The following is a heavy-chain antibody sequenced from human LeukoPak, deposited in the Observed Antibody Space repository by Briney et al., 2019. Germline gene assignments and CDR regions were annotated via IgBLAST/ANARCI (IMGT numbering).Heavy chain of an antibody. V-gene: IGHV4-39*01. CDR1: GGSISRGTYY. CDR2: IYYSGST. CDR3: ARHFRGYYYDAFDI. J-gene: IGHJ3*02. Sequence: SETLSLTCTVSGGSISRGTYYWGWIRQPPGKGLEWLGSIYYSGSTHHNPSLKSRGTISVDTSKNEFSLKLTSVTAADTVVYYCARHFRGYYYDAFDIWGQGTMVTVSS. D-gene: IGHD3-10*01.